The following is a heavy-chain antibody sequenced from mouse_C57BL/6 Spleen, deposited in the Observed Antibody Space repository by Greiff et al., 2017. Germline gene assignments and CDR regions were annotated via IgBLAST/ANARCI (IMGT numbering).Heavy chain of an antibody. CDR2: IDPSDSET. V-gene: IGHV1-52*01. CDR1: GYTFTSW. CDR3: ARGHYYGSSRYFDY. J-gene: IGHJ2*01. Sequence: QVQLQQPGAELVRPGSSVKLSCKASGYTFTSWRHWVKQRPIQGLEWIGNIDPSDSETHYNQKFKDKATLTVDKSSSTASMQLSSLTSEDSAVYYCARGHYYGSSRYFDYWGQGTTLTVSS. D-gene: IGHD1-1*01.